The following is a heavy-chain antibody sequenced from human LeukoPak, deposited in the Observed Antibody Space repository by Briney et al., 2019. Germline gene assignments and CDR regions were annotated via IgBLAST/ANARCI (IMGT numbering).Heavy chain of an antibody. CDR3: ARDGFGATTGYFFDY. J-gene: IGHJ4*02. D-gene: IGHD3-16*01. CDR2: IYSDGTT. CDR1: GFTVSSNY. Sequence: GGSLRLSCAASGFTVSSNYMSWVRQAPGKGLEWVSVIYSDGTTYYEASVKGRFTTSRDNSKNTLYLQMNSLRAEDTAVYYCARDGFGATTGYFFDYWGQGALVTVSS. V-gene: IGHV3-53*01.